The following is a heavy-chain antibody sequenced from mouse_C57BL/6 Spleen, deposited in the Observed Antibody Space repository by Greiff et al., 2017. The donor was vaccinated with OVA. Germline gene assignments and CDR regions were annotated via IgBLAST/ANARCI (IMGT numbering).Heavy chain of an antibody. V-gene: IGHV1-82*01. Sequence: QVQLQQSGPELVKPGASVKISCKASGYAFSSSWMNWVKQRPGKGLEWIGRIYPGDGDTNYNGKFKGKATLTADKSSSTAYMQLSSLTSEDSAVYFCARGGGYYAYWGQGTTLTVSS. CDR3: ARGGGYYAY. D-gene: IGHD2-3*01. CDR1: GYAFSSSW. CDR2: IYPGDGDT. J-gene: IGHJ2*01.